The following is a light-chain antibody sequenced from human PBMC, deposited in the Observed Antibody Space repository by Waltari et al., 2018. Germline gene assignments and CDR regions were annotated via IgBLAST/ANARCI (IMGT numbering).Light chain of an antibody. V-gene: IGKV3-20*01. CDR2: GVS. CDR3: HQYGSLPWT. Sequence: IVLTQSPGTLSLSPGERATLSCRASENVPAGYVAWYQQKPGPSPRLLMYGVSNRAAGIPDRFSGSEFGTDFTLIVSRLEPEDFAVYYCHQYGSLPWTFGQGTRVDIK. J-gene: IGKJ1*01. CDR1: ENVPAGY.